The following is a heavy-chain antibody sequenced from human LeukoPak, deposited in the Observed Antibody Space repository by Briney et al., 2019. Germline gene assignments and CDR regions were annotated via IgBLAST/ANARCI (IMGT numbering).Heavy chain of an antibody. V-gene: IGHV3-21*01. CDR2: ISSSSDYI. Sequence: GGSLRLSCAASGFTFSSYTMNWVRQAPGKGLEWVSSISSSSDYIYYADSVKGRFTISRDNAKNSLYLQMDSLRAEDTAVYYCATGGDRWELPIIWGQGTMVIVSS. J-gene: IGHJ3*02. D-gene: IGHD1-26*01. CDR1: GFTFSSYT. CDR3: ATGGDRWELPII.